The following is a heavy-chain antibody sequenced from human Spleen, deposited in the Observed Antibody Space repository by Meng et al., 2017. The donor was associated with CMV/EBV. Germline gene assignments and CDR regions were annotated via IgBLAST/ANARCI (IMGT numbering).Heavy chain of an antibody. D-gene: IGHD3-3*01. V-gene: IGHV4-39*07. CDR3: ASPRFLEWSLLDF. Sequence: SETLSLTCTVSGASISITNYYWGWIRQPPGKGLEWIGSIFYGGSTYYNPSLKSRVTISVDTSKNQISLRLRSVTAADTALYYCASPRFLEWSLLDFWGQGALVTVSS. CDR2: IFYGGST. CDR1: GASISITNYY. J-gene: IGHJ4*02.